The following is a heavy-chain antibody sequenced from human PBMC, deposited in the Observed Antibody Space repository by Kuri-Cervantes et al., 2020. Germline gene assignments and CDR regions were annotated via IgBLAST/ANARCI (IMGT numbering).Heavy chain of an antibody. J-gene: IGHJ3*02. CDR2: IRWNSGNI. D-gene: IGHD6-19*01. V-gene: IGHV3-9*01. CDR3: AKDRGAVAGFAFDI. Sequence: GGSLRLSCAASGFNFSDYHIHWVRQAPGKGLEWVSGIRWNSGNIDYADSVRGRFTISRDNAKNSLYLQMNSLSAEDTALYYCAKDRGAVAGFAFDIWGQGTMVTVSS. CDR1: GFNFSDYH.